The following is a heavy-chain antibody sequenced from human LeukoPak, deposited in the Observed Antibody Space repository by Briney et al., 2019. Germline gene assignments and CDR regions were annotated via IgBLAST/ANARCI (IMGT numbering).Heavy chain of an antibody. Sequence: GGSLRLSCAASGFTFSRYWMSWVRQAPGKGLEWVANIKQDGSEKYYVDSVKGRFTISRDNAKNSLYLQMNSLRAEDTAVYYCARELLYSSSWYTGVSFDYWGQGTLVTVSS. CDR2: IKQDGSEK. CDR1: GFTFSRYW. D-gene: IGHD6-13*01. J-gene: IGHJ4*02. CDR3: ARELLYSSSWYTGVSFDY. V-gene: IGHV3-7*01.